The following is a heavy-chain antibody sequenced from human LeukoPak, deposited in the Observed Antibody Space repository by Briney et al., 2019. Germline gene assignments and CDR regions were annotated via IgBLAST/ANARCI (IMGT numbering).Heavy chain of an antibody. CDR1: GGSFSGYY. Sequence: SETLSLTCAVYGGSFSGYYWSWIRQPPGKGLEWIGEINHSGSTNYNPSLKSRVTISVDTSKNQFSLKPSSVTAADTAVYYCARYDFWSGYYYYWGQGTLVTVSS. CDR2: INHSGST. J-gene: IGHJ4*02. V-gene: IGHV4-34*01. D-gene: IGHD3-3*01. CDR3: ARYDFWSGYYYY.